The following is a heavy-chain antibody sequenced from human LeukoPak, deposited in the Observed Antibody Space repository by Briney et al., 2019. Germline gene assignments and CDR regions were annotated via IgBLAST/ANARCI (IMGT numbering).Heavy chain of an antibody. V-gene: IGHV3-74*01. CDR2: INSDGSST. Sequence: GGSLRLSCAASGFTFSNYWMHWVRQAPGKGLVWVSRINSDGSSTTYADSVKGRFTISRDNAKNTLYLQRNSLRAEDTAVYFCARRYRSSSDYWGQGTLVAVSS. CDR1: GFTFSNYW. CDR3: ARRYRSSSDY. D-gene: IGHD1-14*01. J-gene: IGHJ4*02.